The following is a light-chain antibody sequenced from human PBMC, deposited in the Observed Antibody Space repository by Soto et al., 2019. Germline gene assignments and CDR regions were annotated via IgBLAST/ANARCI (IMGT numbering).Light chain of an antibody. Sequence: DIQMTQSPSSLSASVGDRVTITCRASQSISSYLNWYQQKPGKAPKLLIYAASSLQSGVPSRFSGSGSATDFTLTISSLQPEDFATYYCQHGYVAPYSFGQGTKVDIK. CDR3: QHGYVAPYS. J-gene: IGKJ2*03. V-gene: IGKV1-39*01. CDR2: AAS. CDR1: QSISSY.